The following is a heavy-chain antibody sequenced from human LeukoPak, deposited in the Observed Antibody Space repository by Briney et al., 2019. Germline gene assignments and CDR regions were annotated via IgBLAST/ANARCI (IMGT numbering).Heavy chain of an antibody. CDR2: IGSAGDT. CDR3: AKDLDFWSGLGRDDAFDI. J-gene: IGHJ3*02. V-gene: IGHV3-13*01. D-gene: IGHD3-3*01. CDR1: GFSFSTYD. Sequence: GGSLRLSCAASGFSFSTYDLHWVRQGIGTGLEWVSGIGSAGDTYYSGSVKGRFTISRDNSKNTLYLQMNSLRAEDTAVYYCAKDLDFWSGLGRDDAFDIWGQGTMVTVSS.